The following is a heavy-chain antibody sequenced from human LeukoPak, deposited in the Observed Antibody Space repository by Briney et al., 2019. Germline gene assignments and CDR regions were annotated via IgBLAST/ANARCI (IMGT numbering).Heavy chain of an antibody. D-gene: IGHD1-1*01. CDR3: ARRLTRYDCFDP. CDR2: TYYRSTWYN. Sequence: SQTLSLTCAISGDSVSSNSVTWNWIRQSPSRGLEWLGRTYYRSTWYNDYAVSVRGRITVNPDTSKNQFSLHLNSVTPEDTAVYYCARRLTRYDCFDPWGQGILVTVSS. V-gene: IGHV6-1*01. J-gene: IGHJ5*02. CDR1: GDSVSSNSVT.